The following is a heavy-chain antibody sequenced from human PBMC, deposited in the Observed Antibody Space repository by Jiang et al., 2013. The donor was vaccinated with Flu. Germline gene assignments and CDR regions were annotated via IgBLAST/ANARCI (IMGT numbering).Heavy chain of an antibody. CDR1: GGSISSYY. CDR2: IYYSGST. J-gene: IGHJ3*02. CDR3: ARRYCSGGSCYLLDAFDI. Sequence: TLSLTCTVSGGSISSYYWSWIRQPPGKGLEWIGYIYYSGSTNYNPSLKSRVTISVDTSKNQFSLKLSSVTAADTAVYYCARRYCSGGSCYLLDAFDIWGQGTMVTVSS. D-gene: IGHD2-15*01. V-gene: IGHV4-59*08.